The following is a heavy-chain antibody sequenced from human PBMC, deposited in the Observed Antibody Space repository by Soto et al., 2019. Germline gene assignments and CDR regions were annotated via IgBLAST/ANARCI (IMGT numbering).Heavy chain of an antibody. Sequence: ASVKVSCKASGNTHTIYFIHWLRQAPGQGLEWMGWINSVSGGTNYAPRFRGRVSMTRDTSSATAFMDLSGLRSDGTAVYYCARGGSYYAHWGQGTLVTVSS. J-gene: IGHJ4*02. D-gene: IGHD3-16*01. CDR1: GNTHTIYF. CDR3: ARGGSYYAH. V-gene: IGHV1-2*02. CDR2: INSVSGGT.